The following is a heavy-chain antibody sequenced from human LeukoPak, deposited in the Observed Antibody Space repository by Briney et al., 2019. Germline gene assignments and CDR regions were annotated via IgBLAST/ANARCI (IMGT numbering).Heavy chain of an antibody. CDR1: GYTFTSYG. CDR2: ISAYNGNA. Sequence: ASVKVSCKASGYTFTSYGISWVRQAPGQGLEWMGWISAYNGNANYAQKLQGRVTMTTDTSTSTAYMELRSLRSDDTAVYYCARDPDIVVVPAAITPHFDYWGQGTLVTVS. V-gene: IGHV1-18*01. J-gene: IGHJ4*02. CDR3: ARDPDIVVVPAAITPHFDY. D-gene: IGHD2-2*02.